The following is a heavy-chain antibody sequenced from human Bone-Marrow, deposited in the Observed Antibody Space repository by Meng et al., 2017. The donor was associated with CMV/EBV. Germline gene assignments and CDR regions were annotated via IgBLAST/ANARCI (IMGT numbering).Heavy chain of an antibody. CDR2: ISGSGVST. J-gene: IGHJ4*02. D-gene: IGHD3-3*01. V-gene: IGHV3-23*01. CDR1: GFTFSNFA. Sequence: GESLKISCATSGFTFSNFAMSWVRQAPGKGLEWVSSISGSGVSTYYADSVKGRFTISRDNSKNTLYLQMNSLRAEDTAVYYCARGFITIFGVVNYWGQGTLVTVSS. CDR3: ARGFITIFGVVNY.